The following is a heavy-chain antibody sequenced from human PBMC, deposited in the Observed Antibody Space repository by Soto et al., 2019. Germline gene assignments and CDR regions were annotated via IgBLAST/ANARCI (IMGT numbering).Heavy chain of an antibody. CDR1: GFTFSSFA. J-gene: IGHJ4*02. Sequence: EVQLLESGGGLVQPGGSLRLSCAASGFTFSSFAMSWVRQAPGKGLEWVSAIGSRGDSTYYADSVKGRFTISRDNSKNTLYLQMNRLRAEDTAVYYLGKDLIYGYNSGRPFDSWGQGTLVTVSS. CDR2: IGSRGDST. D-gene: IGHD6-19*01. V-gene: IGHV3-23*01. CDR3: GKDLIYGYNSGRPFDS.